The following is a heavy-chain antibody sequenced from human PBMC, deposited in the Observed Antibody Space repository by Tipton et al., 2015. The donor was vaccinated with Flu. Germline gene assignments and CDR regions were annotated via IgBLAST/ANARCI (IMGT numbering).Heavy chain of an antibody. CDR2: IWYDGSNK. D-gene: IGHD3-22*01. V-gene: IGHV3-33*01. CDR1: GFTFSSYG. Sequence: SLRLSCAASGFTFSSYGMHWVRQAPGKGLEWVAVIWYDGSNKYYADSVKGRFTISRDNSKNTLYLQMNSLRAEDTAVYYCARDGRSGYGNFNNWFDPWGQGTLVTVSS. CDR3: ARDGRSGYGNFNNWFDP. J-gene: IGHJ5*02.